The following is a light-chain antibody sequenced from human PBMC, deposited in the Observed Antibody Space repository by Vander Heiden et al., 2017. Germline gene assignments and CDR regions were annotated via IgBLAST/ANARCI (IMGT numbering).Light chain of an antibody. Sequence: QSVLTQPPSVSAAPGQKVTISCNGSSFNIGSNYVSWYQQVPGTAPRLLISDNDKRPSGIPDRFSGSKSGTSATLAITGLQTGDEADYFCGTWDNSLSISVFGGGTKLTVL. CDR3: GTWDNSLSISV. V-gene: IGLV1-51*02. CDR1: SFNIGSNY. CDR2: DND. J-gene: IGLJ3*02.